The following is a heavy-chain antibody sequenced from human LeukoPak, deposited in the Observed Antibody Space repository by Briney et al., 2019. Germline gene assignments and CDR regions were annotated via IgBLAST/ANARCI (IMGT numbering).Heavy chain of an antibody. CDR3: GGLDHYYYYGMDV. Sequence: SETLSLTCTVSGGSISSYYWSWIRQPPGKGLEWIGYIYYSGSTNYNPSLKSRVTISVDTSKNQFSLKLSSVTAADTAVYYCGGLDHYYYYGMDVWGQGTTVTVSS. V-gene: IGHV4-59*01. CDR1: GGSISSYY. CDR2: IYYSGST. J-gene: IGHJ6*02. D-gene: IGHD3/OR15-3a*01.